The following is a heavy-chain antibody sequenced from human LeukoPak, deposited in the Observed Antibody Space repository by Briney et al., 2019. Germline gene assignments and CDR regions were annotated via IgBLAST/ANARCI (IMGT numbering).Heavy chain of an antibody. Sequence: TSETLSLTCTVSGGSISSYYWSWIRQPPGKGLEWIGYIYYSGSTNYNPSLKSRVTISVDTSKNQFSLKLSSVTAADTAVYYCARHSPVGRYYDSSGYGDFDYWGRGTLVTVSS. CDR1: GGSISSYY. D-gene: IGHD3-22*01. V-gene: IGHV4-59*08. J-gene: IGHJ4*02. CDR3: ARHSPVGRYYDSSGYGDFDY. CDR2: IYYSGST.